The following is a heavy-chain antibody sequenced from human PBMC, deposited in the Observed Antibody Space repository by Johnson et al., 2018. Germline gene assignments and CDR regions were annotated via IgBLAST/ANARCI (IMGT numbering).Heavy chain of an antibody. V-gene: IGHV1-69*01. J-gene: IGHJ6*02. CDR2: IIPIFGTA. Sequence: QVQLVESGAEVKKPGSSVKVSCKATGGTFSSYAISWVRQAPGQGLEWMGGIIPIFGTANYAQKFQGRVTITADESTSTAYRELSSLRSEDTAVYYCGRGLFVVVPAAIVDHLYYYGMDVWCQGTTVTVSS. CDR1: GGTFSSYA. D-gene: IGHD2-2*01. CDR3: GRGLFVVVPAAIVDHLYYYGMDV.